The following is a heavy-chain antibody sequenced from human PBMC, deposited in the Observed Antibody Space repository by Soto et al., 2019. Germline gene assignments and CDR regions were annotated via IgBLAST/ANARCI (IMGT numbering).Heavy chain of an antibody. CDR3: AAGYYYDSSGYFVEDY. D-gene: IGHD3-22*01. J-gene: IGHJ4*02. CDR1: GFTFTSSA. V-gene: IGHV1-58*01. Sequence: SVKVSCKASGFTFTSSAVQWVRQARGQRLEWIGWIVVGSGNTNYAQKFQERVTITRDMSTSTAYMELSSLRSEDTAVYYCAAGYYYDSSGYFVEDYWGQGALVTVSS. CDR2: IVVGSGNT.